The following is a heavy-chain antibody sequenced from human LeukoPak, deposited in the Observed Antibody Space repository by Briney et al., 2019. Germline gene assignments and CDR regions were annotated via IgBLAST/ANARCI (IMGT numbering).Heavy chain of an antibody. J-gene: IGHJ4*02. CDR2: IYHSGST. CDR1: GYSISSGYY. D-gene: IGHD3-22*01. CDR3: ARKWLPYYFDY. Sequence: SETLSLTCAVSGYSISSGYYWGWIRQPPGKGLEWIGSIYHSGSTYYNPSLKSRVTISVDTSKNQFSLKLSSVTAADTAVYYCARKWLPYYFDYWGPGTLVTVSS. V-gene: IGHV4-38-2*01.